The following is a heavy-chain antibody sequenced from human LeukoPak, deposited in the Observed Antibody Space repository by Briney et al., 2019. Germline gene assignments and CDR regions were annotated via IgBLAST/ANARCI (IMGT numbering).Heavy chain of an antibody. Sequence: SETLSLTCAVSGGSISSGGYYWSWIRQPPGKGLEWIGYIYYSGSTNYNPSLKSRVTISVDTSKNQFSLKLSSVTAADTAVYYCARQDYDFWSGSLYYFDYWGQGTLVTVSS. CDR1: GGSISSGGYY. CDR2: IYYSGST. V-gene: IGHV4-61*08. CDR3: ARQDYDFWSGSLYYFDY. D-gene: IGHD3-3*01. J-gene: IGHJ4*02.